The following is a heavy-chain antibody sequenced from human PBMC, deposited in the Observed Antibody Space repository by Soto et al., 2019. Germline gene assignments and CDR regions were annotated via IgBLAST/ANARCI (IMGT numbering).Heavy chain of an antibody. CDR1: VGSLRSYD. CDR3: ARGNTLIEY. J-gene: IGHJ4*02. V-gene: IGHV4-4*07. Sequence: QVQRQASGPGLVEPSETLSLSATVSVGSLRSYDWSWIRHPAGTGLEWIGRIYTSGSTDYSPSLRSRVTMSVDTSKNQFSLRLSNATAAVTVLYDGARGNTLIEYWGAGTLVTVSS. D-gene: IGHD2-2*02. CDR2: IYTSGST.